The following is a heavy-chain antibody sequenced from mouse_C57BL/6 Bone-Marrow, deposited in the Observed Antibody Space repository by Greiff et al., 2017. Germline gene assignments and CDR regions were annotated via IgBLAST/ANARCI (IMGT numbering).Heavy chain of an antibody. Sequence: QVQLQQSGAELARPGASVKLSCKASGYTFTSYGISWVKQRTGQGLEWIGEIYPRSGNTYYNEKFKGKATLTADKSSSTAYMELRSLTSEDSAVYFCAILYGSSLAWFAYWGQGTLVTVAA. CDR1: GYTFTSYG. CDR3: AILYGSSLAWFAY. D-gene: IGHD1-1*01. CDR2: IYPRSGNT. J-gene: IGHJ3*01. V-gene: IGHV1-81*01.